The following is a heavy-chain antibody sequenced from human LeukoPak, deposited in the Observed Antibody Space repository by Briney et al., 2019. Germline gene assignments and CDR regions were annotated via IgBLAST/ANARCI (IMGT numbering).Heavy chain of an antibody. CDR2: INPNSGGT. CDR3: ARYWYRLRFFDY. V-gene: IGHV1-2*02. J-gene: IGHJ4*02. Sequence: ASVKVSCKASGYTSTGYYMHWVRQAPGQGLEWMGWINPNSGGTNYAQKFQGRVTMTRDTSISTAYMELSRLRSDDTAVYYCARYWYRLRFFDYWGQGTLVTVSS. CDR1: GYTSTGYY. D-gene: IGHD2-8*02.